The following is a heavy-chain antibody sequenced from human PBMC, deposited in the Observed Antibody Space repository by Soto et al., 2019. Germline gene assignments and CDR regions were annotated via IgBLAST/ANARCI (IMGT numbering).Heavy chain of an antibody. V-gene: IGHV3-30*03. CDR2: ISRDGGTK. J-gene: IGHJ4*02. Sequence: QVQLVESWGGVVQPGRSLRLSWAVSGFTVSPYGMHWARQAPGKGMEWVAVISRDGGTKYYADFVKGRFTISKDNYRNTLFLEMNSRRGDDIDVYYCTCEVASGYWGQGTLVTVSS. D-gene: IGHD2-21*01. CDR3: TCEVASGY. CDR1: GFTVSPYG.